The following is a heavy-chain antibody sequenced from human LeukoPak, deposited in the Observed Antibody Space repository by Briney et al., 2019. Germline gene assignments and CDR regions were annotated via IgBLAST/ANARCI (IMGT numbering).Heavy chain of an antibody. CDR1: GGTFSSYA. V-gene: IGHV1-69*01. J-gene: IGHJ4*02. CDR3: ARDGRSGEHYYDSSGSDKAFDY. Sequence: PGSSVKVSCKASGGTFSSYAISWVRQAPGQGLEWMGGIIPIFGTANYAQKFQGRVTITADESTSTAYMELSSLRSEDTAVYYCARDGRSGEHYYDSSGSDKAFDYWGQGTLVTVSS. CDR2: IIPIFGTA. D-gene: IGHD3-22*01.